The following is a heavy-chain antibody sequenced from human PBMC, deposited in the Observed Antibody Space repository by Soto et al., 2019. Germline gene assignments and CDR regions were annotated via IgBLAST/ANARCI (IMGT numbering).Heavy chain of an antibody. J-gene: IGHJ4*02. CDR3: AIGPGGPDGPVDY. D-gene: IGHD2-15*01. CDR2: INAGNGNT. CDR1: GYTFTNYA. Sequence: QVQLVQSGAEVKKPGASVKVSCKASGYTFTNYAMHWVRQALGQRLEWMGWINAGNGNTKYSQKFQGRVTITRDTSASTAYMDLSSLRSEDTAVYYWAIGPGGPDGPVDYCCQGTLVTVS. V-gene: IGHV1-3*01.